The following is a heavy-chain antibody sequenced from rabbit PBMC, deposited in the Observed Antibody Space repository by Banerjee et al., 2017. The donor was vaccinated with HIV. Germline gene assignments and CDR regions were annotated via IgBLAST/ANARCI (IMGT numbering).Heavy chain of an antibody. Sequence: QEQLVESGGGLVKPGRSLTLTCTASGFSFSDKYVTCWVRQAPGKGLEWIGCIYNGDGSTYYASWVNGRFTISSHNAQNTLYLQLNSLTAADTATYFCAREWSAWGLHLWGQGTLVTVS. D-gene: IGHD4-1*01. CDR3: AREWSAWGLHL. CDR1: GFSFSDKYV. J-gene: IGHJ3*01. V-gene: IGHV1S47*01. CDR2: IYNGDGST.